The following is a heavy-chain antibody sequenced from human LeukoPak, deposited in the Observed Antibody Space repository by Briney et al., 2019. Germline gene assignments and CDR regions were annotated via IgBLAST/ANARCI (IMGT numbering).Heavy chain of an antibody. Sequence: PGRSLRLSCEASGFTFSHYGMHWVRQAPGKGLEWVAVIWSDASNQYYAGSVKGRFTISRDNFKNTVSLQMNSLRAEDTAIYYCAKDAQRGFDYRNSLEHWGQGTLVTVSS. V-gene: IGHV3-33*06. D-gene: IGHD4-11*01. CDR1: GFTFSHYG. CDR2: IWSDASNQ. CDR3: AKDAQRGFDYRNSLEH. J-gene: IGHJ4*02.